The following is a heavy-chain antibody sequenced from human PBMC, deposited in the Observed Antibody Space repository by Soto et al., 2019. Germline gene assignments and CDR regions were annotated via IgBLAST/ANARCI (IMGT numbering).Heavy chain of an antibody. V-gene: IGHV3-30*18. CDR3: AKDIYCTNGVCSELDAFDI. CDR1: GFTFSSYG. Sequence: QVQLVESGGGVVQPGRSLRLSCAASGFTFSSYGMHWVRQAPGKGLEWVAVISYDGSNKYYADSVKGRFTISRDNSKNPLYLQMNSLRAEDTAVYYCAKDIYCTNGVCSELDAFDIWGQGTMVTVSS. D-gene: IGHD2-8*01. J-gene: IGHJ3*02. CDR2: ISYDGSNK.